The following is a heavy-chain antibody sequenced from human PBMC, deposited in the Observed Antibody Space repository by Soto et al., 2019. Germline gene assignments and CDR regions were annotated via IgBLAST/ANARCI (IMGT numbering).Heavy chain of an antibody. V-gene: IGHV3-21*01. CDR3: ARAYYDFWSGYYELSGWHLKTDY. CDR2: ISSSSSYI. J-gene: IGHJ4*02. Sequence: PGGSLRLSCAASGFTFSSYSMNWVRQAPGKGLEWVSSISSSSSYIYYADSVKGRFTISRDNAKNSLYLQMNSLRAEDTAVYYCARAYYDFWSGYYELSGWHLKTDYWGQGTLVTVSS. D-gene: IGHD3-3*01. CDR1: GFTFSSYS.